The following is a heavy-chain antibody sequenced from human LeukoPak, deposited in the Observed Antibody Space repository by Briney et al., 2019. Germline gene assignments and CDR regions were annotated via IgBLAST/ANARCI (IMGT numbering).Heavy chain of an antibody. V-gene: IGHV3-21*01. D-gene: IGHD2-21*02. CDR3: ARGLCGGDCYSD. CDR2: ISSTSSYI. Sequence: GRSLSLSCAASGFTFSSCFTNWVRHPPGAGLGWVSAISSTSSYIYYADSVKGRFTISRDNAKNSLYLQINSLRAEDTAAYYCARGLCGGDCYSDWGQGTLVTVSS. CDR1: GFTFSSCF. J-gene: IGHJ4*02.